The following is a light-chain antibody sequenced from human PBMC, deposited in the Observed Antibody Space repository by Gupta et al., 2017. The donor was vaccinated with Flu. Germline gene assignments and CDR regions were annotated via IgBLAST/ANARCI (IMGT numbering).Light chain of an antibody. Sequence: DTQLTQSPSSVSASVGDRVTITCRASQGINRWLDWFQQKPGKAPRLLIYGASRLERGVPSRFSGSGSGTDFTLTITSPQPEDFANYYCQHANSFPYTFGQGTKLDI. J-gene: IGKJ2*01. CDR3: QHANSFPYT. CDR1: QGINRW. V-gene: IGKV1-12*01. CDR2: GAS.